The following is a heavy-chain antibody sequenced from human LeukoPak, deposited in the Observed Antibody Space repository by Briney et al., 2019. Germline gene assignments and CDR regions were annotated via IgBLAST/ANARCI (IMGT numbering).Heavy chain of an antibody. D-gene: IGHD1-7*01. J-gene: IGHJ3*02. V-gene: IGHV4-4*07. CDR2: VYTSGST. CDR1: GGPISGYY. CDR3: ARLITGTTTAFDI. Sequence: SETLSLTCTVSGGPISGYYWTWIRQPAGKGLEWIGRVYTSGSTHYNPSLKTRLTMSVDTSKNQFSLKLSSVTAADTAVYYCARLITGTTTAFDIWGQGTMVTVSS.